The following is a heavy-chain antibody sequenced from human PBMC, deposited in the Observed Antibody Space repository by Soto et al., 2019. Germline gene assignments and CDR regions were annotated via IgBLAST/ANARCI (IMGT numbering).Heavy chain of an antibody. V-gene: IGHV4-30-2*01. CDR3: ARGGRGYSFGYIDY. CDR1: GGSISSGGYS. CDR2: IYHSGST. D-gene: IGHD5-18*01. J-gene: IGHJ4*02. Sequence: PSETLSLTCAVSGGSISSGGYSWSWIRQPPGKGLEWIGYIYHSGSTYYNPSLKSRVTISIDTSKNQFSLKLSSVTAADTAVYYCARGGRGYSFGYIDYWGQGTLVTVSS.